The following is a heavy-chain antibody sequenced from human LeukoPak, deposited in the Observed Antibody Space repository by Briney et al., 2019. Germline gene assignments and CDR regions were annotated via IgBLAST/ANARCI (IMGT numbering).Heavy chain of an antibody. CDR1: GYTFTGYY. V-gene: IGHV1-2*02. Sequence: GASVKVSCKASGYTFTGYYMHWVRQAPGQGLEWMGWINPNSGGTNYAQKFRGRVTMTRDTSISTAYMELSRLRSDDTAVYYCARDRRPYYYDSSGYLDWGKGTLVTVSS. J-gene: IGHJ4*02. CDR2: INPNSGGT. D-gene: IGHD3-22*01. CDR3: ARDRRPYYYDSSGYLD.